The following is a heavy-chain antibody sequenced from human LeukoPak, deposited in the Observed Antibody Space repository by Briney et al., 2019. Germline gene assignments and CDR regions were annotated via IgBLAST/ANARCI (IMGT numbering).Heavy chain of an antibody. CDR1: GGSISSGSYY. V-gene: IGHV4-61*02. D-gene: IGHD3-22*01. CDR3: ARSTDSSGYYQRYFDY. CDR2: IYTSGST. J-gene: IGHJ4*02. Sequence: PSETLSLTCTVSGGSISSGSYYWSWIRQPAGKGLEWIGRIYTSGSTNYNPCLKSRVTISVDTSKNQFSLKLSSVTAADTAVYYCARSTDSSGYYQRYFDYWGQGTLVTVSS.